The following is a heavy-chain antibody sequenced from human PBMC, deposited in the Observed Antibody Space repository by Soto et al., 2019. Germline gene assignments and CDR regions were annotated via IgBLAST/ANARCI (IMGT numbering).Heavy chain of an antibody. Sequence: SETLSLTCIVSGGSIGNYYWSWIRQPPGKGLECIGYISHSGSTRYNPSLKNRVSILRYTSKNQFSLKLSSVTAADTAVYYCARSSSGSYYLQYWGQGALVTVSS. CDR3: ARSSSGSYYLQY. D-gene: IGHD3-10*01. V-gene: IGHV4-59*01. J-gene: IGHJ4*02. CDR2: ISHSGST. CDR1: GGSIGNYY.